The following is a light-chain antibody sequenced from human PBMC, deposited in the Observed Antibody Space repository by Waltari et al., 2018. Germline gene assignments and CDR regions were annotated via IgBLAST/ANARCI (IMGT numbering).Light chain of an antibody. Sequence: QSALTQPASVSGSPGQSITISCTGTRADIGAYSYVTWYHQRPGKVPKLIIYDLTERPSGVSNRFSGSKSGSTASLTVSGLQAEDEGLFYCSAYTSRGTLKFGGGTRVTVL. CDR3: SAYTSRGTLK. J-gene: IGLJ2*01. CDR2: DLT. CDR1: RADIGAYSY. V-gene: IGLV2-14*03.